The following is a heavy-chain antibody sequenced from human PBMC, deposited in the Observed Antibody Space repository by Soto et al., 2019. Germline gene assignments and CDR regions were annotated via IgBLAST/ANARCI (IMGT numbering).Heavy chain of an antibody. D-gene: IGHD2-2*01. J-gene: IGHJ5*02. CDR2: IDPRDSYT. CDR1: GYTYTTFW. V-gene: IGHV5-10-1*01. Sequence: LKISCTGFGYTYTTFWISWVRQMPGRGLEWMGRIDPRDSYTNYSPSFQGHVTISVDKSISTAYLQWGSLKASDTAMYYCARLYCSSSTCDSWFDPWGQGTLVTVSS. CDR3: ARLYCSSSTCDSWFDP.